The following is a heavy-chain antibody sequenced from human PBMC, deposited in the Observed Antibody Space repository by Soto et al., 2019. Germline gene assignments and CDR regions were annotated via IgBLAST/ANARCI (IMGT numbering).Heavy chain of an antibody. CDR1: GFTFSSYG. Sequence: GGSLRLSCAASGFTFSSYGMHWVRQAPGKGLEWVAVIWYDGSNKYYADSVKGRFTISRDNSKNTLYLQMNSLRAEDTAVYYCARGEDIAAAGPYYYYGMDVWGQGTTVTVSS. D-gene: IGHD6-13*01. J-gene: IGHJ6*02. CDR3: ARGEDIAAAGPYYYYGMDV. V-gene: IGHV3-33*01. CDR2: IWYDGSNK.